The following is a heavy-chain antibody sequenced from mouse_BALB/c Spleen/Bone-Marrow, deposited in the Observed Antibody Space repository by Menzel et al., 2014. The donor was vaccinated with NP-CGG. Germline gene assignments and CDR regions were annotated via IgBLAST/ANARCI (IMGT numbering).Heavy chain of an antibody. CDR1: GFDFSRYW. CDR2: INPDSNTM. CDR3: AKNYYYGYVAY. Sequence: EVQLVESGGGLVQPGGSLKLSCAASGFDFSRYWMTWVRQAPGKGLEWIGEINPDSNTMNYTPSLKDKFIISRDNAKNTLHLQMSKVRSEDTALYYCAKNYYYGYVAYWGQGTLVTVSA. D-gene: IGHD1-2*01. J-gene: IGHJ3*01. V-gene: IGHV4-1*02.